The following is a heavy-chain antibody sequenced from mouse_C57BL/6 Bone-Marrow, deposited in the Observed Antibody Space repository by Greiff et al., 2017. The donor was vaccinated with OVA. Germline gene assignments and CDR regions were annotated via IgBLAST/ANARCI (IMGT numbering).Heavy chain of an antibody. D-gene: IGHD1-1*01. CDR2: ISYDGSN. CDR3: ARVEFGYYGSRAWFAY. V-gene: IGHV3-6*01. J-gene: IGHJ3*01. CDR1: GYSITSGYY. Sequence: EVQLQQSGPGLVKPSQSLSLTCSVTGYSITSGYYWNWIRQFPGNKLEWMGYISYDGSNNYNPSLKNRISITRDTSKNQFFLKLNSVTTEDTATYYCARVEFGYYGSRAWFAYWGQGTLVTVSA.